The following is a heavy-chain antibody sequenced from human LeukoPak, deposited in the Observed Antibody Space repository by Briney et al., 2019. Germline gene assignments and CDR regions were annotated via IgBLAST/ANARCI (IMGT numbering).Heavy chain of an antibody. J-gene: IGHJ4*02. CDR1: GFTFNSYA. D-gene: IGHD6-19*01. CDR3: AKAGIGVVGYFDY. CDR2: IRGSGGGT. Sequence: QPGGSLTLSCAASGFTFNSYAMSWVRQAPGKGLEWVSAIRGSGGGTYYADSVKGRFTISRDNSKNTLYLQMNSLRDEDTALYYCAKAGIGVVGYFDYWGQGTLVTVSS. V-gene: IGHV3-23*01.